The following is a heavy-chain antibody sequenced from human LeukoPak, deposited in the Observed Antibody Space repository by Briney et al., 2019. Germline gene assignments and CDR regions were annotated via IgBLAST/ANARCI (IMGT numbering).Heavy chain of an antibody. CDR2: INHSGST. CDR1: GGSISSSSYY. V-gene: IGHV4-39*07. CDR3: CGTDFWSGYYNWFDP. D-gene: IGHD3-3*01. Sequence: AETLSLTCTVSGGSISSSSYYSGWIRQPPGKGLEWIGEINHSGSTNYNPSLKSRVTISVDTSKNQFSLKLSSVTAADTAVDYCCGTDFWSGYYNWFDPWGQGTLVTVSS. J-gene: IGHJ5*02.